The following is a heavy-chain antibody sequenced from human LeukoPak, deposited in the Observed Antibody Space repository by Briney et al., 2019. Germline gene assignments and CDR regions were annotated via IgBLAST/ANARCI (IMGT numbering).Heavy chain of an antibody. D-gene: IGHD6-6*01. Sequence: GGSLRLSCAVSGFTFSWFWMSWSRQAPGKGLEWVASINSDGSEGYYADVVKGRFTISRDNAKNSLYLQINSLRAEDTAVYYCARSSYSSSSSVWGQGTMVTVSS. J-gene: IGHJ3*01. CDR3: ARSSYSSSSSV. CDR2: INSDGSEG. V-gene: IGHV3-7*03. CDR1: GFTFSWFW.